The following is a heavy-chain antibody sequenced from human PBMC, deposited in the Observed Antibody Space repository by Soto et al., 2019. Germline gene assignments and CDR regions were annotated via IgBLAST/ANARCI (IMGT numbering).Heavy chain of an antibody. CDR3: ARRSTYYYDSSGYYINYFDY. V-gene: IGHV4-4*02. CDR1: GGSISSSNW. J-gene: IGHJ4*02. CDR2: IYHSGST. Sequence: QVQLQESGPGLVKPSGTLSLTCAVSGGSISSSNWWSWVRQPPGKGLEWIGEIYHSGSTNYNPSLKSRVTISVDKSKNQFSLKLSSVIAADTAVYYCARRSTYYYDSSGYYINYFDYWGQGTLVTVSS. D-gene: IGHD3-22*01.